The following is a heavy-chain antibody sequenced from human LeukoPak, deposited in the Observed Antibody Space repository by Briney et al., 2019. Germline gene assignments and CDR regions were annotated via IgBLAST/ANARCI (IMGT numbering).Heavy chain of an antibody. CDR2: ITTSGGST. Sequence: PGGSLRLSCAASGFTFSNYAMSWVRQAPGKGLEWVSAITTSGGSTYSADSVKGRFTISRDNSKNTLFLQMNSLRAEDTAVYYCAKAYSDHVKSYYYYYMDVWGKGTTVTVSS. D-gene: IGHD4-17*01. CDR3: AKAYSDHVKSYYYYYMDV. CDR1: GFTFSNYA. J-gene: IGHJ6*03. V-gene: IGHV3-23*01.